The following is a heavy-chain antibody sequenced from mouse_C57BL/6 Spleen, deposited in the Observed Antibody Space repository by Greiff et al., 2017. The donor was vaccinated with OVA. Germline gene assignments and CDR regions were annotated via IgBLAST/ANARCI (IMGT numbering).Heavy chain of an antibody. Sequence: EVKVVESGGDLVKPGGSLKLSCAASGFTFSSYGMSWVRQTPDKRLEWVATISSGGSYTYYPDSVKGRFTISRDNAKNTLYLQMSSLKSEDTAMYYCARQKGYDYPYWYFDVWGTGTTVTVSS. CDR1: GFTFSSYG. D-gene: IGHD2-4*01. CDR2: ISSGGSYT. CDR3: ARQKGYDYPYWYFDV. V-gene: IGHV5-6*01. J-gene: IGHJ1*03.